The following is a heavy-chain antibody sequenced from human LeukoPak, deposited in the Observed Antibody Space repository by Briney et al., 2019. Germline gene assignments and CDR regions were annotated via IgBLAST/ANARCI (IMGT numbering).Heavy chain of an antibody. CDR3: ARDPPFIIGTTFFDY. CDR2: INSDGSST. V-gene: IGHV3-74*01. CDR1: GFTFSNYW. J-gene: IGHJ4*02. D-gene: IGHD1-20*01. Sequence: GGSLRLSCAASGFTFSNYWMHWVRQAPGKGLVWVSRINSDGSSTSYADSVKGRFTISRDNAENTLYLQMNSLRAEDTAVYYCARDPPFIIGTTFFDYWGQGTLVTVSS.